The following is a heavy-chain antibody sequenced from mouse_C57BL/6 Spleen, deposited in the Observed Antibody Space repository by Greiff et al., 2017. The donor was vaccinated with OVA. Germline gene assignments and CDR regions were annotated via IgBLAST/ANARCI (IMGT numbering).Heavy chain of an antibody. J-gene: IGHJ1*03. CDR2: ISYDGSN. D-gene: IGHD2-4*01. CDR3: ARGIYYDYGYWYFDV. Sequence: EVQLQQSGPGLVKPSQSLSLTCSVTGYSITSGYYWNWIRQFPGNKLEWMGYISYDGSNNYHPSLKNRIYITRDTYKNQLFLKLNSVTTEDTATYYCARGIYYDYGYWYFDVWGTGTTVTVSS. V-gene: IGHV3-6*01. CDR1: GYSITSGYY.